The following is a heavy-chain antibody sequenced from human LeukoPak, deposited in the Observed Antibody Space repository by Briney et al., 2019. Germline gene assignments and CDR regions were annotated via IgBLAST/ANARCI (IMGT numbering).Heavy chain of an antibody. Sequence: GGSLRLSCAASGFNFSDYGMHWVRQAPGKGLEWVSGISGSDGSTNYADSVKGRFTISRENSKNTLYLQMNSLRDEDTAVYYCARGDSSGPDYYYYMDVWGKGTTVTISS. V-gene: IGHV3-23*01. CDR3: ARGDSSGPDYYYYMDV. J-gene: IGHJ6*03. D-gene: IGHD6-19*01. CDR1: GFNFSDYG. CDR2: ISGSDGST.